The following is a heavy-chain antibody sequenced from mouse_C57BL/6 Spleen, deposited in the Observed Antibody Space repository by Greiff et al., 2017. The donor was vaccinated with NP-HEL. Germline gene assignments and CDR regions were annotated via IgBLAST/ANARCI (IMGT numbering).Heavy chain of an antibody. CDR3: ARDLVNYFDY. CDR1: GFTFSSYA. V-gene: IGHV5-4*01. J-gene: IGHJ2*01. Sequence: EVKVVESGGGLVKPGGSLKLSCAASGFTFSSYAMSWVRQTPEKRLEWVASISDGGSYTYYPDNVKVRFTISRDNAKNNLYLQMSHLKSEDTAMYYCARDLVNYFDYWGQGTTLTVSS. CDR2: ISDGGSYT. D-gene: IGHD2-13*01.